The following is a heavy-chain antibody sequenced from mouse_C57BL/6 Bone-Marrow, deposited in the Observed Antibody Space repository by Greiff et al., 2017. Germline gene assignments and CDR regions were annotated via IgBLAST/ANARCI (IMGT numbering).Heavy chain of an antibody. V-gene: IGHV5-12*01. Sequence: EVMLVESGGGLVQPGGSLKLSCAASGFTFSDYYMYWVRQTPEKRLEWVAYISNGGGSTYYPDTVKGRFTISRDNAKNTLYLQMSRLKSEDTAMYYCARQGYYGSLDYWGQGTTLTGSS. CDR3: ARQGYYGSLDY. CDR1: GFTFSDYY. CDR2: ISNGGGST. D-gene: IGHD1-1*01. J-gene: IGHJ2*01.